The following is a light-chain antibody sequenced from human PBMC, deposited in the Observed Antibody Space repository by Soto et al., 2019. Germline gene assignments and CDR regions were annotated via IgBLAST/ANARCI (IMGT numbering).Light chain of an antibody. J-gene: IGKJ5*01. Sequence: EIVFTPSPATLSFSPGESATLSCRASRSVSSYLAWYQQKPGQAPRLLIYDASNRATGIPARFSGSGSGTDFTLTISSLEPEDFAVYYCQQRSNWPSFGQGTRLEI. CDR1: RSVSSY. V-gene: IGKV3-11*01. CDR3: QQRSNWPS. CDR2: DAS.